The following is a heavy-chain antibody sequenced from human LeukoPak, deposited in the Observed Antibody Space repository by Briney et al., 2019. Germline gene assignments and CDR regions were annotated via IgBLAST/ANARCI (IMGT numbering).Heavy chain of an antibody. J-gene: IGHJ5*02. V-gene: IGHV4-59*12. D-gene: IGHD5-12*01. CDR3: ARDLGYSGFDWAP. CDR2: IYYNGAT. CDR1: GGSISSYY. Sequence: PSETLSLTCTVSGGSISSYYWSWIRQSPGMGLEWIGSIYYNGATDYNPSLKSRVTISVDTSKNLFSLNLTSVTAADAAVYYCARDLGYSGFDWAPWGQGTLVTVSS.